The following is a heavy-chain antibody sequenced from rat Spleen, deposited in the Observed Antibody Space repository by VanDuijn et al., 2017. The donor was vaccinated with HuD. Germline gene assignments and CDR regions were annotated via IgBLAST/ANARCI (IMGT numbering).Heavy chain of an antibody. Sequence: EVQLVESGGGLVQPGRSLKLSCAASGFTFSDYNMAWVRQAPTKGLEWVAYISAGGGAYYRASVKGRFTISRDNAKNTRYLQMDSLRSEDSATYYCATDGYYDGTYYSVYVMDAWGQGASVTVSS. CDR2: ISAGGGA. J-gene: IGHJ4*01. CDR3: ATDGYYDGTYYSVYVMDA. V-gene: IGHV5-27*01. D-gene: IGHD1-12*02. CDR1: GFTFSDYN.